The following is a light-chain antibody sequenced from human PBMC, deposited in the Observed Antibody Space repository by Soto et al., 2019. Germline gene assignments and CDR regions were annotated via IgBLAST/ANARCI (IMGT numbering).Light chain of an antibody. CDR2: DAS. Sequence: DIQMTQSPSILSASVGDRVTITCRASQSISSWLAWYQQKPGKAPKLLIYDASSLESGVPSRFSGSGSGTEFTLTISSLQPDDFATYYCQQYNSYGTFGQGTKVEIK. CDR1: QSISSW. V-gene: IGKV1-5*01. J-gene: IGKJ1*01. CDR3: QQYNSYGT.